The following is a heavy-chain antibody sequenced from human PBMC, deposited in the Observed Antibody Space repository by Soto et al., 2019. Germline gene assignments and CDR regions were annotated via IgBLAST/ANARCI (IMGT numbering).Heavy chain of an antibody. V-gene: IGHV3-53*04. J-gene: IGHJ6*02. CDR2: LHSGGDT. CDR1: GIPVSSNY. Sequence: EVQLVESGGGLVQPGGSLRLSCVASGIPVSSNYMTWVRQAPGKGLEWVSVLHSGGDTYYANSVKCRFNISRNDSTNTLXXXXXXXXAEXXXVXYCARDGPYYYASRMDLWGQGTTVTVSS. D-gene: IGHD3-10*01. CDR3: ARDGPYYYASRMDL.